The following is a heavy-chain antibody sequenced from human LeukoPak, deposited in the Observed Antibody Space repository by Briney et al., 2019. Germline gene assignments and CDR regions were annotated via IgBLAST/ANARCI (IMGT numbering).Heavy chain of an antibody. CDR3: ARDWGDGAGYDY. CDR2: TYYRSEWYN. CDR1: GDSVSKNSVA. Sequence: SQTLSLTCAISGDSVSKNSVAWHSTRQSPSRGLEWLGRTYYRSEWYNDYAVSVKSRITINPDTSKNQFSLHLKSVAPEDTAVYYCARDWGDGAGYDYWGQGTLVTVSS. V-gene: IGHV6-1*01. D-gene: IGHD3-16*01. J-gene: IGHJ4*02.